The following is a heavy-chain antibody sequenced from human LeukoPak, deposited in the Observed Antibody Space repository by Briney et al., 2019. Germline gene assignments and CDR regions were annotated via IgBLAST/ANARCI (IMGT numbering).Heavy chain of an antibody. V-gene: IGHV3-66*01. Sequence: PGGSLRLSCAASGFTVSSNYMSWVRQAPGKGLEWVSVIYSGGSTYYADSVKGRFTISRDNSKNTLYLQMNSLRAEDTAVYYCARDMRGYSYGYFDYWGQGTLVTVSS. D-gene: IGHD5-18*01. CDR3: ARDMRGYSYGYFDY. CDR2: IYSGGST. CDR1: GFTVSSNY. J-gene: IGHJ4*02.